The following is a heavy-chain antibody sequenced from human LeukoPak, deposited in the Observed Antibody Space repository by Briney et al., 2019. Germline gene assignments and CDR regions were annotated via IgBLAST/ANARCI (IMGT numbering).Heavy chain of an antibody. V-gene: IGHV3-23*01. CDR3: AKDLGLWFGETLFDY. Sequence: GGSLRLSCAASGFTFSSYAMSWVRQAPGKGLEWVSAISGSGGSTYYADSVKGRFTISRDNSKNTLYLQMNSLGAEDTAVYYCAKDLGLWFGETLFDYWGQGTLVTVSS. CDR2: ISGSGGST. J-gene: IGHJ4*02. CDR1: GFTFSSYA. D-gene: IGHD3-10*01.